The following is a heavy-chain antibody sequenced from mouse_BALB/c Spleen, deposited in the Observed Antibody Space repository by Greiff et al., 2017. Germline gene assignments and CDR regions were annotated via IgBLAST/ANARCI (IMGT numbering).Heavy chain of an antibody. V-gene: IGHV3-6*02. CDR3: APAYYGNAMDY. Sequence: EVQLVESGPGLVKPSQSLSLTCSVTGYSITSGYYWNWIRQFPGNKLEWMGYISYDGSNNYNPSLKNRISITRDTSKNQFFLKLNSVTTEDTATYYCAPAYYGNAMDYWGQGTSVTVSS. CDR2: ISYDGSN. J-gene: IGHJ4*01. D-gene: IGHD2-10*01. CDR1: GYSITSGYY.